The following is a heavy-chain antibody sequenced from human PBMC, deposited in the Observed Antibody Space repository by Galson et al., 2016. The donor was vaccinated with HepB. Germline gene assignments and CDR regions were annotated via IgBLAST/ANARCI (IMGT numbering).Heavy chain of an antibody. CDR3: ARDRFRSDYSRGWWLDP. Sequence: TLSLTCTVSGDSINSGSYYWSWIRQPAGKGLEWIGRIYTSGNTNYNPSLKSRATISVDASRNQFSLKVTSVTAADTAVYFCARDRFRSDYSRGWWLDPWGQGTLVTVSS. V-gene: IGHV4-61*02. CDR1: GDSINSGSYY. J-gene: IGHJ5*02. CDR2: IYTSGNT. D-gene: IGHD3-3*01.